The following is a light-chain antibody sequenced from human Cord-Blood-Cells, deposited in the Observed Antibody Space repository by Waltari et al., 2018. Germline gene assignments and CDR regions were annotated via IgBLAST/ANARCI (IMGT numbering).Light chain of an antibody. J-gene: IGLJ3*02. CDR1: SSDVGGYNY. CDR3: SSYTSSSRV. CDR2: DVS. V-gene: IGLV2-14*01. Sequence: QSALTQPASVSGSPGQSITISCTGTSSDVGGYNYVPWYQQTPGKAPKLMIYDVSKRPSGVSNRFSGSKSGNTASLTISGLQAEDEADYYCSSYTSSSRVFGGGTKLTVL.